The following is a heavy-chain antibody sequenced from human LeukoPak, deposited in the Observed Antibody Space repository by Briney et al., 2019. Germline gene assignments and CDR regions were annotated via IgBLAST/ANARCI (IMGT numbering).Heavy chain of an antibody. Sequence: SETLSLTCTVSGGSISSSSYYWGWIRQPPGKGLEWIGSIYYSGSTYYNPSLKSRVTISVDTSKNQFSLKLSSVTAADTAVYYCARGSYGYGSGSSYDYWGQGTLVTVSS. CDR1: GGSISSSSYY. V-gene: IGHV4-39*07. CDR2: IYYSGST. CDR3: ARGSYGYGSGSSYDY. D-gene: IGHD3-10*01. J-gene: IGHJ4*02.